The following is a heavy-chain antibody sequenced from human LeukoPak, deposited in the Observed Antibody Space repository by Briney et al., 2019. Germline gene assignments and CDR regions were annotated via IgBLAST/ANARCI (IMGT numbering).Heavy chain of an antibody. Sequence: ASVKVSCKASGYTFTGYYMHWVRQAPGQGLEWMGWINPNSGGTNYAQKFQGRVTMTRDTSISTAYMELSRLRSDATAVYYCARAYPGIAVADPDERLFDIWGQGTMVTVSS. D-gene: IGHD6-19*01. J-gene: IGHJ3*02. CDR1: GYTFTGYY. V-gene: IGHV1-2*02. CDR2: INPNSGGT. CDR3: ARAYPGIAVADPDERLFDI.